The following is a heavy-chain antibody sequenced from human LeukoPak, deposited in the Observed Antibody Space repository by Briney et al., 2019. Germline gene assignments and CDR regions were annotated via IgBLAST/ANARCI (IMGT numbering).Heavy chain of an antibody. V-gene: IGHV3-7*01. CDR2: IKQDGSEK. J-gene: IGHJ4*02. CDR1: GFTFSSYW. Sequence: PGGSLRLSCAASGFTFSSYWMSWVRQAPGKGLEWVANIKQDGSEKYYVDSVKGRFTISRDNAKNSLYLQMNSLRAEDTAVYYCARDKKGGESSEIDYWGQGTLVTVSS. CDR3: ARDKKGGESSEIDY. D-gene: IGHD3-10*01.